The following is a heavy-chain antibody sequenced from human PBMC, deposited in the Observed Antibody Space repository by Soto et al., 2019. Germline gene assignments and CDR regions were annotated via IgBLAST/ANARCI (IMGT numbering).Heavy chain of an antibody. D-gene: IGHD6-19*01. Sequence: PGGSLRLSCAASGFTFSSYAMSWVRQAPGKGLEWVSAISGSVGSTYYADSVKGRFTISRDNSKNTLYLQMNSLRAEDTAVYYCAKEGSGRYDTEYFQRWGQGTLVTLSS. CDR2: ISGSVGST. J-gene: IGHJ1*01. V-gene: IGHV3-23*01. CDR1: GFTFSSYA. CDR3: AKEGSGRYDTEYFQR.